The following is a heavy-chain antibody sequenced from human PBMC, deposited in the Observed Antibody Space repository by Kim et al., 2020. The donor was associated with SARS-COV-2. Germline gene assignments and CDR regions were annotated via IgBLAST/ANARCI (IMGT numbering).Heavy chain of an antibody. CDR3: ARNLFYYYGDYFPYYYYYGVDV. CDR2: IYSGGST. CDR1: GFTVSSNY. V-gene: IGHV3-66*01. J-gene: IGHJ6*02. D-gene: IGHD4-17*01. Sequence: GGSLRLSCAASGFTVSSNYMSWVRQAPGKGLEWVSVIYSGGSTYYADSVKGRFTISRDNSKNTLYLQMNSLRAEDTAVYYCARNLFYYYGDYFPYYYYYGVDVWAQGTTVTVSS.